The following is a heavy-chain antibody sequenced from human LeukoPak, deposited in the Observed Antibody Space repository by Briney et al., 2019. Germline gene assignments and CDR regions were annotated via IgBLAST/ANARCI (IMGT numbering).Heavy chain of an antibody. Sequence: SQTLSLTCAVSGGSISSGDYSWSWIRQPPGKGLEWIGYIFQSGSTYYNPSLKSRVTISVDRSKNQFSLKLSSVTAADTAVYYCARVGSDWNDVRYNWFDPWGQGTLVTVSS. CDR3: ARVGSDWNDVRYNWFDP. CDR2: IFQSGST. D-gene: IGHD1-1*01. J-gene: IGHJ5*02. CDR1: GGSISSGDYS. V-gene: IGHV4-30-2*01.